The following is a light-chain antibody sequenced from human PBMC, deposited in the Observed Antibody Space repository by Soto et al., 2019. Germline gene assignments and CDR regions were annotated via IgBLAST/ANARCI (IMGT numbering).Light chain of an antibody. CDR2: GTT. CDR3: AAWDDGLNGPV. V-gene: IGLV1-44*01. Sequence: QLVLTQPPSASGTPGQRVTISCSGSSSNIGGNSVNWYHHLPGAAPKLLIYGTTQRPSGVPDRFSGSKSGTSASLAISGLQSEDEADYYCAAWDDGLNGPVFGGGTQLTV. CDR1: SSNIGGNS. J-gene: IGLJ2*01.